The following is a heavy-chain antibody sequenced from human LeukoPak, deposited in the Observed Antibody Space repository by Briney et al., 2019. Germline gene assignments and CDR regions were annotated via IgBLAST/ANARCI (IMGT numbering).Heavy chain of an antibody. D-gene: IGHD3-22*01. CDR2: IFYVGST. J-gene: IGHJ3*02. V-gene: IGHV4-59*11. Sequence: PSGTLSLTCTVSGDSIGSHYWSWIRQPPGKGLEWIGYIFYVGSTNYNPSLKSRVTISVDTSKNQFSLKLNSVTAADTAVYYCARGYYDSRGEAFDIWGQGTMVTVSS. CDR3: ARGYYDSRGEAFDI. CDR1: GDSIGSHY.